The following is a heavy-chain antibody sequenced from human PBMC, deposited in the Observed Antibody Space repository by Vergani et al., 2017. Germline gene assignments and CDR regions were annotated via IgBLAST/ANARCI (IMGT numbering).Heavy chain of an antibody. J-gene: IGHJ4*02. D-gene: IGHD3-22*01. CDR1: GGSISSYY. V-gene: IGHV4-30-4*01. CDR3: ARDNYYDSSGYLTLGY. CDR2: IYYSGST. Sequence: QVQLQESGPGLVKPSETLSLTCTVSGGSISSYYWSWIRQPPGKGLEWIGYIYYSGSTYYNPSLKSRLTISVDTSKNQFSLKLSSVTAADTAVYYCARDNYYDSSGYLTLGYWGQGTLVTVSS.